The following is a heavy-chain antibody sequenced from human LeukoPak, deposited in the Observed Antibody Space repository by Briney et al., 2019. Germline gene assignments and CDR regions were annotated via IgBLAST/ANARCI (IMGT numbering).Heavy chain of an antibody. Sequence: PGGSLRLSCAASGFTFSSYGMHWVRQVPGKGLEWVAVISYDGSNKYYADSVKGRFTISRDSSKHTLYLQMNSLRTEDTAVYYCAKDRRLPWDYFDSWGQGTLVTVSS. CDR2: ISYDGSNK. CDR3: AKDRRLPWDYFDS. J-gene: IGHJ4*02. CDR1: GFTFSSYG. D-gene: IGHD5-12*01. V-gene: IGHV3-30*18.